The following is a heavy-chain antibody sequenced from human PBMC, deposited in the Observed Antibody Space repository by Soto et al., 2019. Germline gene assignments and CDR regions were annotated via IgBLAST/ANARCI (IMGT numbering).Heavy chain of an antibody. V-gene: IGHV4-30-4*01. D-gene: IGHD3-9*01. CDR3: AGDSLTVSAYNYYGMDV. CDR2: IYYTDNT. CDR1: GDSVSSGNYY. J-gene: IGHJ6*02. Sequence: SETLSLTRTVSGDSVSSGNYYWTWIRQPTGKGLEYIGYIYYTDNTYCYPSLKRRAIISADTSKNQFSLQLRCVTAADTAVYYCAGDSLTVSAYNYYGMDVWGQGTTVTVSS.